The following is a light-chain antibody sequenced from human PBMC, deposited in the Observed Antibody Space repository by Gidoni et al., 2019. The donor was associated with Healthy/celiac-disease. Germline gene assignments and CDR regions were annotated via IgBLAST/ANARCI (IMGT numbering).Light chain of an antibody. CDR3: QQSYSTPVYT. J-gene: IGKJ2*01. Sequence: DIQMTQSTSSLSASVGDRVTITCRARQSISSYLNWYQQKPWKAPKLLIYAASSLQSGVPSRFSGSGSGTDFTLTISSLQPEDFATYYCQQSYSTPVYTFGQGTKLEIK. CDR2: AAS. CDR1: QSISSY. V-gene: IGKV1-39*01.